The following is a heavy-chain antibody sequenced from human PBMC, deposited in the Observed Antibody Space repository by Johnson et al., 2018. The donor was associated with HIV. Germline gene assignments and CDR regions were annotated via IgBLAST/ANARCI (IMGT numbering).Heavy chain of an antibody. CDR1: GFTFSNAW. V-gene: IGHV3-15*01. CDR2: IKSKTDGGTT. Sequence: VQLVESGGGLVKPGGSLRLSCAASGFTFSNAWLSWVRQAPGKGLEWVGRIKSKTDGGTTDYAAPVKGRFTISRDDSKNTLYLQMNSLKTEDTAVYYCTSERGRYYDSSNYVELASVFPGPTDLWGQGTLVTVSS. CDR3: TSERGRYYDSSNYVELASVFPGPTDL. J-gene: IGHJ3*01. D-gene: IGHD3-22*01.